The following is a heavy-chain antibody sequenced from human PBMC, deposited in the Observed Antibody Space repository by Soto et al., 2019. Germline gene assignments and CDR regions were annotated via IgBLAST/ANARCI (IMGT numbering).Heavy chain of an antibody. CDR2: FDPEDGET. V-gene: IGHV1-24*01. CDR3: ATSSILWFGELSHACDI. CDR1: GYTLTELS. Sequence: VPLVQSGAEVKKPGASVKVSCKVSGYTLTELSMHWVRQAPGKGLEWMGGFDPEDGETIYAQKFQGRVTMTEDTSTDTAYMELSSLRSEDTAVYYCATSSILWFGELSHACDIWGQGTMVTVSS. J-gene: IGHJ3*02. D-gene: IGHD3-10*01.